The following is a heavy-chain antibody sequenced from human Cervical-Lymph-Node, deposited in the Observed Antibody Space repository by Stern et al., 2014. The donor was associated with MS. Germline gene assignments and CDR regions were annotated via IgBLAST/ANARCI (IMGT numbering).Heavy chain of an antibody. CDR3: ARDYFYVSNGFYGRFDY. J-gene: IGHJ4*02. V-gene: IGHV3-7*01. D-gene: IGHD3-22*01. CDR1: GFTLSTYW. CDR2: IKNDGSEK. Sequence: EVQLVESGGGLVQPGGSLRLSCGASGFTLSTYWMSWVRQAPGKGLEWVATIKNDGSEKYYVDSVKGRFTISRDNAKNSLDLQMNSLRVEDTAVYYCARDYFYVSNGFYGRFDYWGQGSLVTVSS.